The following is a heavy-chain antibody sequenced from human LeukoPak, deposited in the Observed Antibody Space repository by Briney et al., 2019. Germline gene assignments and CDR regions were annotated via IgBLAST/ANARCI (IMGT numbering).Heavy chain of an antibody. D-gene: IGHD1-26*01. Sequence: SETLSLTCAVYGGSFSGYYWSWIRQPPGKGLEWIGEINHSGSTNYNPSLKSRVTMSVDTSKNQFSLKVSSVTAADTAVYYCAREGWELLFGFDYWGQGTLVTVSS. CDR1: GGSFSGYY. V-gene: IGHV4-34*01. CDR3: AREGWELLFGFDY. J-gene: IGHJ4*02. CDR2: INHSGST.